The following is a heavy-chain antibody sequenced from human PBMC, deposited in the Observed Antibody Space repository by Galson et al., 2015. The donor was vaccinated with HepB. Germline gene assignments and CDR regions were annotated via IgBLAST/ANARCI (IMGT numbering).Heavy chain of an antibody. Sequence: SLRLSCATSGFNFGDKAVSWFRQAPGKGLEWVGFIRSKTYGGTPEYAASVKGRFTISRDDSKSIAYLQMNSLGTEDTAVYYCTRDRCPIGSFAGCAFDVWGQGTMVTVSS. CDR1: GFNFGDKA. CDR3: TRDRCPIGSFAGCAFDV. CDR2: IRSKTYGGTP. D-gene: IGHD2-15*01. J-gene: IGHJ3*01. V-gene: IGHV3-49*03.